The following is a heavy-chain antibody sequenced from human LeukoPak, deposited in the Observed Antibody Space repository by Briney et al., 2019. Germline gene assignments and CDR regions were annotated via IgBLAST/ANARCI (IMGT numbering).Heavy chain of an antibody. CDR2: INHSGST. CDR3: ARTLWHGSGSYYQSRLGYYYYMDV. Sequence: PSETLSLTCAVYGGSFSGYYWSWIRQPPGKGLEWIGEINHSGSTNYNPSLKSRVTISVDTSKNQFSLKLSSVTAADTAVYYCARTLWHGSGSYYQSRLGYYYYMDVWGKGTTVTVSS. V-gene: IGHV4-34*01. D-gene: IGHD3-10*01. CDR1: GGSFSGYY. J-gene: IGHJ6*03.